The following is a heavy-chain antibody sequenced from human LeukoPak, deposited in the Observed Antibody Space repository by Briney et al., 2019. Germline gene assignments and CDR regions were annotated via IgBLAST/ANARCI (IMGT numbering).Heavy chain of an antibody. CDR2: INHSGST. V-gene: IGHV4-34*01. CDR1: GGSFSGYY. CDR3: ARETPRYCSSTSCYTATFDY. D-gene: IGHD2-2*02. J-gene: IGHJ4*02. Sequence: SETLSLTCAVYGGSFSGYYWSWIRQPQGKGLEWIGEINHSGSTNYNPSLKSRVTISVDTSKNQFSLKLSSVTAADTAVYYCARETPRYCSSTSCYTATFDYWGQGTLVTVSS.